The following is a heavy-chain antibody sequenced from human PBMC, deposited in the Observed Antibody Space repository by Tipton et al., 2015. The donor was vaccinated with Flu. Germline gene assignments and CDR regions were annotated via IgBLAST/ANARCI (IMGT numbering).Heavy chain of an antibody. CDR3: ARDYSKYYYDSSGYPHDAFDI. V-gene: IGHV3-11*01. Sequence: SLRLSCAASGFTFSDYYMSWIRQAPGKGLEWVSYISSSGSTIYYADSVKGRFTISRDNAKNSLYLQMNSLRAEDTAVYYCARDYSKYYYDSSGYPHDAFDIWGQGTMVPVSS. CDR1: GFTFSDYY. D-gene: IGHD3-22*01. J-gene: IGHJ3*02. CDR2: ISSSGSTI.